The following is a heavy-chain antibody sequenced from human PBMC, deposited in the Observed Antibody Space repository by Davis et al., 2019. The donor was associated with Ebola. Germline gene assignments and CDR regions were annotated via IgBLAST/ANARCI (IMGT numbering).Heavy chain of an antibody. CDR1: GLRFSSYV. CDR2: ISYDGTNK. Sequence: PAGSLRLSCVASGLRFSSYVMGWVRQAPGKGLEWVTLISYDGTNKHYKDSVKGRFTISRDNSKNTVYLQRDSLRAEDAAVYYCARDGPAARGFDHWGRGTLVTVSS. J-gene: IGHJ5*02. D-gene: IGHD2-2*01. CDR3: ARDGPAARGFDH. V-gene: IGHV3-30-3*01.